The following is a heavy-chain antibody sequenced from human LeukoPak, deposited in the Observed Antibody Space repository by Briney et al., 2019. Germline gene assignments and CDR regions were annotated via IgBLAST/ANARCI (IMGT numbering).Heavy chain of an antibody. CDR1: GGTFSNYA. V-gene: IGHV1-69*13. J-gene: IGHJ1*01. CDR3: ARDSSEFRSLIPH. CDR2: IIPLFGTA. D-gene: IGHD2-21*01. Sequence: SVKVSCKASGGTFSNYAISWVRQAPGQGPEWMGGIIPLFGTANYAQKFQGRVTITADESTSTAYMELSSLRSEDTAVYYCARDSSEFRSLIPHWGQGTLVTVSS.